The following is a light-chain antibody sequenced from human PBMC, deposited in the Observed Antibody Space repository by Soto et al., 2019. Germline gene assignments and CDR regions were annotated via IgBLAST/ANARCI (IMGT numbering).Light chain of an antibody. Sequence: DIQMTQSPSSLSASVGDRVTITCRASQSITTYLNWYHQTSGEAHKLLIYAADRLQTGVQSRFSGSGSGTDFTLTIRSLQPEDFATYYCKQAYGAPPTFGQGTKVDIK. CDR2: AAD. CDR3: KQAYGAPPT. V-gene: IGKV1-39*01. J-gene: IGKJ1*01. CDR1: QSITTY.